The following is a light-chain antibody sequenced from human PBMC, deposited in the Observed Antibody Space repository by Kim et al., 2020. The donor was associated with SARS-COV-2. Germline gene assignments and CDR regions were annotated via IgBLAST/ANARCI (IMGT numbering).Light chain of an antibody. J-gene: IGLJ3*02. V-gene: IGLV2-14*01. CDR1: SRDVDDYNY. Sequence: WITIACSGTSRDVDDYNYGSGDQQRPGKAPKLMIYEVTKRPSGVSYRFSGSKSGNTASLTISGLQAEDEADYYCSSYTSSSGLMVFGGGTQLTVL. CDR3: SSYTSSSGLMV. CDR2: EVT.